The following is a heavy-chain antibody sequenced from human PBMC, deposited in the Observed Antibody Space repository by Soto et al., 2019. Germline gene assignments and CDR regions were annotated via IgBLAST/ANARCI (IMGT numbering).Heavy chain of an antibody. CDR3: ARVSVDVPE. CDR1: GPTFIAYY. D-gene: IGHD5-12*01. Sequence: QLVQSGAAVKKPGASVRVSCKNSGPTFIAYYIHWVRQAPGQGLEWMGWIDPKSGGTTYEQKFLGRVTMTRDTTINTAYMDLNRLTSDDTAVYYCARVSVDVPEWGQGTIITVSS. CDR2: IDPKSGGT. V-gene: IGHV1-2*02. J-gene: IGHJ4*02.